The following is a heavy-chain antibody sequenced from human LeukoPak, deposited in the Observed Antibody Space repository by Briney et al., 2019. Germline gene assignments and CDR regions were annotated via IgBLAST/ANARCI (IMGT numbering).Heavy chain of an antibody. D-gene: IGHD3-10*01. CDR3: AKVSYGSGTSSSPFDY. CDR1: GSTFSSYT. J-gene: IGHJ4*02. CDR2: ITGSGGST. V-gene: IGHV3-23*01. Sequence: PGGSLRLSCAASGSTFSSYTMIWVRQAPGKGLEWVSAITGSGGSTYYADSMKGRFTISGDNSKNTLYLQMNSLRAEDTAVYYCAKVSYGSGTSSSPFDYWGQGTLVTVSS.